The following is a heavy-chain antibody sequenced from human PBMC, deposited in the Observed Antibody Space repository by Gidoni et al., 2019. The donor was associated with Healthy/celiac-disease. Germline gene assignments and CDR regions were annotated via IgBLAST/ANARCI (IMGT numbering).Heavy chain of an antibody. CDR3: AAVISYYDSSGHSNFDY. Sequence: QMQLVQSGTEVKKPGTSVKVSCKASGFTFTSSAVQWVRQARGQRLEWIGWIVVGSGNTNYAQKFQERVTITRDMSTSTAYMELSSLRSEDTAVYYCAAVISYYDSSGHSNFDYWGQGTLVTVSS. J-gene: IGHJ4*02. V-gene: IGHV1-58*01. D-gene: IGHD3-22*01. CDR1: GFTFTSSA. CDR2: IVVGSGNT.